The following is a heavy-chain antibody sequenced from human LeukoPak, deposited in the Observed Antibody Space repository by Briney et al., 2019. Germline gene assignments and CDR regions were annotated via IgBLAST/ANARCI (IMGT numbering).Heavy chain of an antibody. Sequence: GGSLRLSCAASGFTFSSYSMNWVRQAPGKGLEWVSSISSSSSYIYYADSVKGRFTISRDNAKNSLYLQMNSLRAEDTAVYYCARDQDTAILGYYYYYMDVWGKGTTVTISS. V-gene: IGHV3-21*01. CDR3: ARDQDTAILGYYYYYMDV. CDR1: GFTFSSYS. D-gene: IGHD5-18*01. CDR2: ISSSSSYI. J-gene: IGHJ6*03.